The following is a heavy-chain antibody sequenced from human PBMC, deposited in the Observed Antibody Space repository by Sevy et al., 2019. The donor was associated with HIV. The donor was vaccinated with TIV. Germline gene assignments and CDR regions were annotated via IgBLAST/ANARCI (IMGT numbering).Heavy chain of an antibody. V-gene: IGHV1-18*04. Sequence: ASVKVPCKASGYTFTSYGISWVRQAPGQGLEWMGWISAYNGNTNYAQKLQGRVTMTTDTSTSTAYMELRSLRSDDTAVYYCARGPDILTGYYSHKYYYYYMDVWGKGTTVTVSS. CDR2: ISAYNGNT. CDR1: GYTFTSYG. J-gene: IGHJ6*03. D-gene: IGHD3-9*01. CDR3: ARGPDILTGYYSHKYYYYYMDV.